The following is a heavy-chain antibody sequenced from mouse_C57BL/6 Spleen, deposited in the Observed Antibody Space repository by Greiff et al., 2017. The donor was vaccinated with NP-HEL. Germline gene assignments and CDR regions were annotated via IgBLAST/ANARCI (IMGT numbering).Heavy chain of an antibody. D-gene: IGHD1-1*01. CDR2: ILPGSGST. Sequence: QVQLQQSGAELMKPGASVKLSCKATGYTFTGYWIEWVKQRPGHGLEWIGEILPGSGSTTHNEKFKGKATFTADTSSNTAYMQLSSLTTEDSAIYYCARSDYYGSRDLDYWGQGTTLTVSS. V-gene: IGHV1-9*01. J-gene: IGHJ2*01. CDR1: GYTFTGYW. CDR3: ARSDYYGSRDLDY.